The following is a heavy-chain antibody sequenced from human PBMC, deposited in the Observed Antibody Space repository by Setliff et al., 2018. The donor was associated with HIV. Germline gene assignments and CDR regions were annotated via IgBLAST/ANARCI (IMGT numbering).Heavy chain of an antibody. J-gene: IGHJ4*02. CDR3: ARWSSSGWYYFDY. CDR1: GFTFSSYG. CDR2: IRYDGTNK. V-gene: IGHV3-33*08. Sequence: PGGSLRLSCAASGFTFSSYGMHGVRQAPGKGLEWVAFIRYDGTNKYYADSVKGRFTISRDNAKNTLYLQMNSLRAEDTAVYYCARWSSSGWYYFDYWGQGTLVTVSS. D-gene: IGHD6-19*01.